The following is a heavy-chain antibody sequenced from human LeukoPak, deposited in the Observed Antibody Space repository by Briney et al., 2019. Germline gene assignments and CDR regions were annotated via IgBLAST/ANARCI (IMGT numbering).Heavy chain of an antibody. D-gene: IGHD3-3*01. CDR1: GFTFDNFA. V-gene: IGHV3-23*01. CDR3: AKVSSRITISGRLDY. J-gene: IGHJ4*02. CDR2: ITGSATRT. Sequence: PGGSLRLCCAASGFTFDNFAMAWVRQAPGKGLEWVSAITGSATRTYYADSFKDRFTISRDDSKTTLFLQMDSLRAEDTALYYCAKVSSRITISGRLDYWGRGTLVTVSS.